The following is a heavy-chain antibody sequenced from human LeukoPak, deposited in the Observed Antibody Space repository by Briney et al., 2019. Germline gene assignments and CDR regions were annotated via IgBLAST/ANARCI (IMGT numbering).Heavy chain of an antibody. D-gene: IGHD4-17*01. Sequence: PGGSLRLSCAAPGFTFSTYSMNWVRQAPGKGLDWVSYISSSSSNMYYADSVKGRFTTSRDNAKNSLYMQMNNLRAEDTAVYYCVRNDGDNAFDIWGRGTKVTVSS. CDR1: GFTFSTYS. CDR2: ISSSSSNM. CDR3: VRNDGDNAFDI. V-gene: IGHV3-48*01. J-gene: IGHJ3*02.